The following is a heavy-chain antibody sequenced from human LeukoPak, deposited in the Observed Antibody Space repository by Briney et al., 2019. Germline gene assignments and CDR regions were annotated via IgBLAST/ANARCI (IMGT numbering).Heavy chain of an antibody. D-gene: IGHD3-10*01. V-gene: IGHV4-59*01. CDR3: ARGDYYGSGSYPDY. Sequence: PSETLSLTCTVSGGSISSYYWSWIQQPPGKGLEWIGYIYYSGSTNYNPSLKSRVTISVDTSKNQFSLKLSSVTAADTAVYYCARGDYYGSGSYPDYWGQGTLVTVSS. CDR1: GGSISSYY. CDR2: IYYSGST. J-gene: IGHJ4*02.